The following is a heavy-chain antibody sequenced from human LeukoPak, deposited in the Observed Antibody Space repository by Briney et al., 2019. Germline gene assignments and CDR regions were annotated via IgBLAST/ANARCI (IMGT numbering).Heavy chain of an antibody. Sequence: GGSLRLSCAASGFTFSSYSMNWVRQAPGKGLEWVSSISSSSSYIYYADSVKGRFTISRDNAKNSLYLQMNSLRAEDTALYYCAKGPYGSGSYWFDYWGQGTLVTVSS. J-gene: IGHJ4*02. D-gene: IGHD3-10*01. CDR3: AKGPYGSGSYWFDY. CDR1: GFTFSSYS. V-gene: IGHV3-21*04. CDR2: ISSSSSYI.